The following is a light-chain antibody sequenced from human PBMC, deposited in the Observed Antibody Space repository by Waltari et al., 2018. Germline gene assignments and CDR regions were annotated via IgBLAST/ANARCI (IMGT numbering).Light chain of an antibody. J-gene: IGKJ1*01. V-gene: IGKV3-20*01. Sequence: EIVLMQSPGTLSLSPGERATLSCRASQSGSSNYLAWYQQKPGQAPRLLIYGASSRATGIPDRFIGSGSETDFTLTITRLEPEDFAMYYCQQYGSSLGTFGQGTKVEIK. CDR3: QQYGSSLGT. CDR1: QSGSSNY. CDR2: GAS.